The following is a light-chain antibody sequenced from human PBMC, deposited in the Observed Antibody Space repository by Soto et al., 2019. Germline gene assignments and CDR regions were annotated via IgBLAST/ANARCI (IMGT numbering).Light chain of an antibody. Sequence: DIQMTQSPSTLSASVGDRVTITCRASQSISKWLAWYQQKPGKAPKLLIYDASSLQSGGPSRFSGGGSGTQFTLTISSLQPGDSATYYCQQYHTYYTCGQGTKLEIK. CDR3: QQYHTYYT. CDR2: DAS. J-gene: IGKJ2*01. V-gene: IGKV1-5*01. CDR1: QSISKW.